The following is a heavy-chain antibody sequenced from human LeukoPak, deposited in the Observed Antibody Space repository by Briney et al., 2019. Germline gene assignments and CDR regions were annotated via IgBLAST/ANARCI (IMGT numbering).Heavy chain of an antibody. D-gene: IGHD3-9*01. CDR1: GYSFTNYW. Sequence: GESLKISCEGSGYSFTNYWIGWVRQMPGKGLEWMGIIYPGDSDTRYSPSFQGQVTISADKSISTAYLQWSSLKASDTAMYYCARAGRYYDILTGYINCDYWGQGTLVTVSS. V-gene: IGHV5-51*01. J-gene: IGHJ4*02. CDR2: IYPGDSDT. CDR3: ARAGRYYDILTGYINCDY.